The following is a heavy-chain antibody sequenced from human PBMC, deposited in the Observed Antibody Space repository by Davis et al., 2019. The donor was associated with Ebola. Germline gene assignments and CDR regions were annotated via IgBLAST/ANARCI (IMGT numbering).Heavy chain of an antibody. CDR3: RSNFDY. V-gene: IGHV3-15*01. CDR2: IKSKSDGGAA. J-gene: IGHJ4*02. CDR1: GFSFTDAW. Sequence: GGSLRLSCAASGFSFTDAWMNWVRQAPGKGLEWVGRIKSKSDGGAADYAVPVKGRFTISRDDSKNTVYLQMNSLKTEDTAVYYCRSNFDYWGQGALVTVSS.